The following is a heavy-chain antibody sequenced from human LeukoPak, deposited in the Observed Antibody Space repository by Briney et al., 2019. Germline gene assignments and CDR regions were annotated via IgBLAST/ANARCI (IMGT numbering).Heavy chain of an antibody. CDR3: ARETKITPIDY. CDR2: IKQDGSEK. Sequence: GGSLRLSCAASGFTFSSCWMSWVRQAPGKGLEWVANIKQDGSEKYYVDSVKGRFTISRDNSKNTLYLQMNSLRAEDTAVYHCARETKITPIDYWGQGTLVTVSS. CDR1: GFTFSSCW. V-gene: IGHV3-7*01. D-gene: IGHD5-24*01. J-gene: IGHJ4*02.